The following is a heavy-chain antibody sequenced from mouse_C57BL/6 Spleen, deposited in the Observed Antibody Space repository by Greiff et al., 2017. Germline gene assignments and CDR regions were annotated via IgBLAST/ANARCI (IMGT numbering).Heavy chain of an antibody. J-gene: IGHJ2*01. CDR1: GYTFTSYW. Sequence: QVQLQQPGAELVRPGTSVKLSCKASGYTFTSYWMHWVKQRPGQGLEWIGVIDPSDSYTNYNQKFKGKATLTVDTSSSTAYMQLSSLTSEYSAVFYCASTRNYGDYWGQGTTLTVSS. V-gene: IGHV1-59*01. D-gene: IGHD2-1*01. CDR2: IDPSDSYT. CDR3: ASTRNYGDY.